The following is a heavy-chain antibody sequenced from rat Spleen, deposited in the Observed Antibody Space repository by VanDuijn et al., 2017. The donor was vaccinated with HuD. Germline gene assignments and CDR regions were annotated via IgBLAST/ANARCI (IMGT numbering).Heavy chain of an antibody. CDR3: ARRHYGYTDYFDY. V-gene: IGHV5-29*01. CDR2: ISYDGSNT. D-gene: IGHD1-9*01. CDR1: GFTFSEYY. Sequence: EVQLVESDGGLVQPGRSVKLACAPSGFTFSEYYMAWVRQAPTKGLEWVVTISYDGSNTYHRDSVGGRFTNSRDKAKSTLYQKMDSLRSEDTATYYCARRHYGYTDYFDYWCQGVMVTVSS. J-gene: IGHJ2*01.